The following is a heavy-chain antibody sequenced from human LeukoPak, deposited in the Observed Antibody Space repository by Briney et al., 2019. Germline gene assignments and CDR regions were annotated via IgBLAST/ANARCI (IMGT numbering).Heavy chain of an antibody. Sequence: SETLSLTCAVYGGSFGGYYWSWIRQPPGKGLEWIGEISHSGSTNYNPSLKSRVTISVDTSKNQFSLKLSSVTAADTAVYYCARGGYYDSSGYAEYYFDYWGQGTLVTVSS. J-gene: IGHJ4*02. V-gene: IGHV4-34*01. D-gene: IGHD3-22*01. CDR1: GGSFGGYY. CDR2: ISHSGST. CDR3: ARGGYYDSSGYAEYYFDY.